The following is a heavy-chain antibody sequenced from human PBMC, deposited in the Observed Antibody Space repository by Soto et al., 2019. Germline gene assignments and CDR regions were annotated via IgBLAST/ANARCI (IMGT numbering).Heavy chain of an antibody. Sequence: GGSLRLSCAASGLNVMGTYMNWVRQAPGKGLEWVSAISGSGGSTYYADSVKGRFTISRDNSKNTLYLQMNSLRAEDTAVYYCAKRGSSWYWPSWGQGTLVTVSS. D-gene: IGHD6-13*01. CDR2: ISGSGGST. J-gene: IGHJ5*02. V-gene: IGHV3-23*01. CDR1: GLNVMGTY. CDR3: AKRGSSWYWPS.